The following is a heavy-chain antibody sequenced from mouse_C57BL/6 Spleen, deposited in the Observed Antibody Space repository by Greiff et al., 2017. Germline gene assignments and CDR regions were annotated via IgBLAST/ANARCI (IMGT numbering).Heavy chain of an antibody. V-gene: IGHV1-80*01. J-gene: IGHJ3*01. CDR1: GYAFSSYW. CDR3: ARGVGSWFAY. D-gene: IGHD1-1*02. Sequence: VKLVESGAELVKPGASVKISCKASGYAFSSYWMNWVKQRPGKGLEWIGQIYPGDGDTNYNGKFKGKATLTADKSSSTAYMQLSSLTSEDSAVYFCARGVGSWFAYWGQGTLVTVSA. CDR2: IYPGDGDT.